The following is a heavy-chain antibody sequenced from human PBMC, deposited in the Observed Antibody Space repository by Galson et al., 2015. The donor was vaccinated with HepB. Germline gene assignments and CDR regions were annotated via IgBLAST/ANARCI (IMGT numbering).Heavy chain of an antibody. J-gene: IGHJ5*02. CDR2: IIPILGIA. Sequence: CKASGGTFSSYTISWVRQAPGQGLEWMGRIIPILGIANYAQKFQGRVTITADKSTSTAYMELSSLRSEDTAVYYCARDRGVRGKNWFDPWGQGTLVTVSS. CDR1: GGTFSSYT. V-gene: IGHV1-69*04. D-gene: IGHD3-10*01. CDR3: ARDRGVRGKNWFDP.